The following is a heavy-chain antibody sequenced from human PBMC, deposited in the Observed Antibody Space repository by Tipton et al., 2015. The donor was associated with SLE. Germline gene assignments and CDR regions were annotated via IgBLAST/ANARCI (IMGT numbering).Heavy chain of an antibody. CDR3: ATYSSSWLHAFDI. CDR1: GGSISSGSYY. Sequence: TLSLTCTVSGGSISSGSYYWSWIRQPAGKGLEWIGRIYTSGSTNYNPSLKSRVTISVDTSKNQFSLKLSSVTAADTAVYYCATYSSSWLHAFDIWGQGTMVTVSS. J-gene: IGHJ3*02. V-gene: IGHV4-61*02. CDR2: IYTSGST. D-gene: IGHD6-13*01.